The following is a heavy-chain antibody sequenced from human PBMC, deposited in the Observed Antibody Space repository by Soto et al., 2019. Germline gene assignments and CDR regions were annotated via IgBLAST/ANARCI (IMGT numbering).Heavy chain of an antibody. CDR2: ISGKNGNT. J-gene: IGHJ6*02. CDR3: ARVSSSIVVVPDYGMDV. CDR1: GYTFISHG. Sequence: QVQLVQSGVEVKKPGASVKVSCKASGYTFISHGISWVRLAPGQGLEWMGWISGKNGNTNYAPKLQGRVTLTTDTSTSTAYMELRSLRSDDTAVYYWARVSSSIVVVPDYGMDVWGQGTTVTVSS. V-gene: IGHV1-18*04. D-gene: IGHD2-15*01.